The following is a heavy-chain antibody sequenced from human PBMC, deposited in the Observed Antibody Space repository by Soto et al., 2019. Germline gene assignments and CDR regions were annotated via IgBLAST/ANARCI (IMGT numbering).Heavy chain of an antibody. Sequence: SETLSLTCTVSGGSISSYYWSWIRQPPGKGLEWIGYIYYSGSTNYNPSLKSRVTISVDTSKNQFSLKLSSVTAADTAVYYCARTTAAVEKGWFDPWGQGTLVTVSS. D-gene: IGHD6-13*01. CDR2: IYYSGST. CDR1: GGSISSYY. V-gene: IGHV4-59*01. CDR3: ARTTAAVEKGWFDP. J-gene: IGHJ5*02.